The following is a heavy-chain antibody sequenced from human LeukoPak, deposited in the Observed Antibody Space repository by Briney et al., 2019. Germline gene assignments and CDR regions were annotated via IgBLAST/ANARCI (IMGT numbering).Heavy chain of an antibody. J-gene: IGHJ4*02. D-gene: IGHD6-19*01. V-gene: IGHV3-21*01. CDR2: ISSSSSYI. CDR1: GFTFSSYS. Sequence: KPGGSLRLSXAASGFTFSSYSMNWVRQAPGKGLEWVSSISSSSSYIYYADSVKGRFTISRDNAKNSLYLQMNSLRAEDTAVYYCARVAGTEVDYWGQGTLVTVSS. CDR3: ARVAGTEVDY.